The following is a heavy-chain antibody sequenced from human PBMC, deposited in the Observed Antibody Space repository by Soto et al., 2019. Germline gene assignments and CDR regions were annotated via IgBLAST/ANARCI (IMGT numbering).Heavy chain of an antibody. D-gene: IGHD1-1*01. CDR3: ARGRYGDY. J-gene: IGHJ4*02. CDR2: ISAHNGHK. CDR1: GYAFTTYG. Sequence: QVHLVQSGAEVKKPGASVKVSCKGSGYAFTTYGITWVRQAPGQGLEWLGWISAHNGHKNYAQKRQGRGTVTRDTSTSTAYMELRSLRYDDTAVYYCARGRYGDYWGQGALVTVSS. V-gene: IGHV1-18*01.